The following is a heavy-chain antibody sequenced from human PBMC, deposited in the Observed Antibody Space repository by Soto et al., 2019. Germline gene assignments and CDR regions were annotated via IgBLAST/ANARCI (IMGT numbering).Heavy chain of an antibody. CDR3: ARDSRVTTVAFGVDV. D-gene: IGHD3-10*01. J-gene: IGHJ6*01. CDR1: GFTFSSYA. V-gene: IGHV1-69*01. Sequence: QVQLVQSGAGVTKPGSSVKVSCKASGFTFSSYAISWVRQAPGQGLEWMGGIIPSFGTANYAQKFKGRVTITADESTSTAYIVLSSLRSEDTAVYYCARDSRVTTVAFGVDVWGQGTRVNFSS. CDR2: IIPSFGTA.